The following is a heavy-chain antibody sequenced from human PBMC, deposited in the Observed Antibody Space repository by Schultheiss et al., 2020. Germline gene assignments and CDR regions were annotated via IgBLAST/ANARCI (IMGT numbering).Heavy chain of an antibody. CDR2: IYHSGST. V-gene: IGHV4-39*07. D-gene: IGHD2-15*01. CDR3: ARDGPRNCNGDRCYYYFDS. CDR1: GGSISSGDYY. J-gene: IGHJ4*02. Sequence: SETLSLTCTVSGGSISSGDYYWSWIRQPPGKGLEWIGSIYHSGSTYYNPSLKSRVTISVDTSKNQFSLKLSSVTAADTAVYYCARDGPRNCNGDRCYYYFDSWGQGTLVTVSS.